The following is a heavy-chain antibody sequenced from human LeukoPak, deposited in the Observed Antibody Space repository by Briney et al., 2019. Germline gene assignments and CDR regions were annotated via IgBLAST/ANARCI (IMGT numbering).Heavy chain of an antibody. D-gene: IGHD6-13*01. CDR2: INHSGST. Sequence: SETLSLTCAVYGGSFSGYYWSWIRQPPGKGLEWIGEINHSGSTNYNPSLKSRVTISVDTSKNQFSLKLSSVTAADTAVYYCARVSSNNWYNERGAFDIWGQGTMVTVSS. J-gene: IGHJ3*02. V-gene: IGHV4-34*01. CDR1: GGSFSGYY. CDR3: ARVSSNNWYNERGAFDI.